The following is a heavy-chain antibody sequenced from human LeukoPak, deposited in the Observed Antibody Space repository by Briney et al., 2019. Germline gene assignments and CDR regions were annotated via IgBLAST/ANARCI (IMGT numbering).Heavy chain of an antibody. CDR3: AKVSYDYYYFDY. J-gene: IGHJ4*02. D-gene: IGHD5-12*01. CDR2: ISYDGSNK. Sequence: PGGSLRLSCAASGFTFSSYGMHWVRQAPGKGLEWVAVISYDGSNKYYADFVKGRFTISRDNSKNTLYLQMNSLRAEDTAVYYCAKVSYDYYYFDYWGQGTLVTVSS. CDR1: GFTFSSYG. V-gene: IGHV3-30*18.